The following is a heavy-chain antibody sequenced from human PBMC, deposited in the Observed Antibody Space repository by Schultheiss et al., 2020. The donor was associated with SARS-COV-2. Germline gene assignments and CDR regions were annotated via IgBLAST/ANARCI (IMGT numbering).Heavy chain of an antibody. J-gene: IGHJ3*02. V-gene: IGHV4-4*02. D-gene: IGHD5/OR15-5a*01. Sequence: SETLSLTCAVSGGSISSSNWWSWVRQPPGKGLEWIGYIYYSGSTYYNPSLKSRVTISVDTSKNQFSLKLSSVTAADTAVYYCARGLYLTDIWGQGTMVTVSS. CDR3: ARGLYLTDI. CDR1: GGSISSSNW. CDR2: IYYSGST.